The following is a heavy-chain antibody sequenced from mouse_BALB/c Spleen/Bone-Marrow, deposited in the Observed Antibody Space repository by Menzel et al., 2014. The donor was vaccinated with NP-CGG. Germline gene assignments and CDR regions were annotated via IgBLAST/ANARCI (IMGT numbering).Heavy chain of an antibody. CDR3: AREGWLLRFDY. D-gene: IGHD2-3*01. CDR1: GYIFTSYV. Sequence: SGPELVKPGTSVKMSCKASGYIFTSYVMDWVKQKPGQGLEWIGYINPYNDVTNYNEKSKGKATLTSDKSSSTAYMEVSSLTSEDSPVYYCAREGWLLRFDYWGQGTTLTVSS. CDR2: INPYNDVT. V-gene: IGHV1-14*01. J-gene: IGHJ2*01.